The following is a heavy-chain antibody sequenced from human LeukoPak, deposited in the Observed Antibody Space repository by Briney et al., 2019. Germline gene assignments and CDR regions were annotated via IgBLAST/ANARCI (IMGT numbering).Heavy chain of an antibody. Sequence: GVCLRLSCAASGFTFSSYAMSWVRQAPGKGLEGVSAISGSGCSTYYADSVKGRFPISRDNSKTTLYLQMNRLRAEDSAVYYCANKPFVVGATKAKDFDYWGQGTLVTVSS. CDR2: ISGSGCST. CDR1: GFTFSSYA. D-gene: IGHD1-26*01. J-gene: IGHJ4*02. V-gene: IGHV3-23*01. CDR3: ANKPFVVGATKAKDFDY.